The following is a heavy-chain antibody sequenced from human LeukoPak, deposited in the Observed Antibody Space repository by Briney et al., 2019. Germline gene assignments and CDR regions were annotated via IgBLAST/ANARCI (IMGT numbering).Heavy chain of an antibody. D-gene: IGHD1-26*01. Sequence: SETLSLTCTVSGGSISSGSYYWSWIRQPAGKGLEWIGRIYTSGSTNYNPSLKSRVTISVDTSKNQFSLRLSSVTAADTAMYYCAKSGGYGLDYWGQGTLVTVSS. CDR2: IYTSGST. V-gene: IGHV4-61*02. CDR3: AKSGGYGLDY. CDR1: GGSISSGSYY. J-gene: IGHJ4*02.